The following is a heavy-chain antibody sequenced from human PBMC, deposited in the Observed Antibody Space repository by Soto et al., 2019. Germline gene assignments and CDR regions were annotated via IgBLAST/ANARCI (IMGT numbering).Heavy chain of an antibody. Sequence: GGSLRLSCAASGFTFSDYYMSWIRQAPGKGLEWVSYISSSGSTIYYADSVKGRFTISRDNAKNSLYLQMNSLRAEDTAVYYCARGYYDFWSGYSYRYYHYMDVWGKGTTVTVSS. J-gene: IGHJ6*03. D-gene: IGHD3-3*01. V-gene: IGHV3-11*01. CDR3: ARGYYDFWSGYSYRYYHYMDV. CDR2: ISSSGSTI. CDR1: GFTFSDYY.